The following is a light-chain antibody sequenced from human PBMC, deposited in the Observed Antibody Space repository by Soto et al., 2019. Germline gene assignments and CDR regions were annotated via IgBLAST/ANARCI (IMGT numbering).Light chain of an antibody. CDR1: QSVSNNY. V-gene: IGKV3-20*01. J-gene: IGKJ1*01. CDR3: QQYGSSGT. Sequence: IVLPQSPGTLSLSPGERATRSCRASQSVSNNYLAWYQQKPGQAPRLLIYGASNRATGIPDRFSGSGSGTDFTLTISRLEPEDFAVYYCQQYGSSGTFGQGTMVDIK. CDR2: GAS.